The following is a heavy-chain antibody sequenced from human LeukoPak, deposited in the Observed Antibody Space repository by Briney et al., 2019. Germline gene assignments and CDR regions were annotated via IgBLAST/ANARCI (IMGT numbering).Heavy chain of an antibody. CDR2: ISAYNGNT. V-gene: IGHV1-18*01. CDR3: ARGDMVRGLYYMDV. D-gene: IGHD3-10*01. J-gene: IGHJ6*03. CDR1: GYTFTSYG. Sequence: ASVKVSCKASGYTFTSYGISWVRQAPGQGLEWMGWISAYNGNTNYAQKLQGRVTMTTDASTSTAYMELRSLRSDDTAVYYCARGDMVRGLYYMDVWGRGTTVTVSS.